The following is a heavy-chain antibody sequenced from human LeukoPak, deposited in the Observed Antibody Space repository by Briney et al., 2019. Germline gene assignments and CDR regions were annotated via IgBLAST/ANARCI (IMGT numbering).Heavy chain of an antibody. CDR2: NYYSGST. J-gene: IGHJ4*02. V-gene: IGHV4-39*07. CDR3: ARGSRGYSQYYFDY. CDR1: GGSISSSSYY. D-gene: IGHD5-18*01. Sequence: PSQTLSLTCTVSGGSISSSSYYWGWIRQPPGKGLEWIGSNYYSGSTYYNPSLKSRVTISVDTSKNQFSLKLSSVTAADTAVYYCARGSRGYSQYYFDYWGQGTLVTVSS.